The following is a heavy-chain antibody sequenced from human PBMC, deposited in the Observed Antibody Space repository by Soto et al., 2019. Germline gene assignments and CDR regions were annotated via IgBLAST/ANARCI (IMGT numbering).Heavy chain of an antibody. CDR1: GYMFTTYY. J-gene: IGHJ5*02. D-gene: IGHD3-10*01. Sequence: QVQLVQSGAEVKKPGASVKVSCKASGYMFTTYYMHWVRQAPGQGLEWMGVIDPTDGTTTYAQRFQGRVTMTMDTSTTTVYMELTSLRSDVTAVYYCARGRGWFDPWGQGTLVTVSS. CDR2: IDPTDGTT. V-gene: IGHV1-46*01. CDR3: ARGRGWFDP.